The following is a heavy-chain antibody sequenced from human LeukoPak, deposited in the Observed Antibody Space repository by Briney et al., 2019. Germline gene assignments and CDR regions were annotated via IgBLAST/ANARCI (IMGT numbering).Heavy chain of an antibody. CDR2: ISYDGSNK. CDR1: GFTFSSYG. D-gene: IGHD5-24*01. Sequence: GGSLRLSCAASGFTFSSYGMHWVRQAPGKGLEWVAVISYDGSNKYYADSVKGRFTISRDNSKNTLYLQMNSLRAEDTAVYYCAKGSSDGYFDYWGQGTLVTVSS. CDR3: AKGSSDGYFDY. J-gene: IGHJ4*02. V-gene: IGHV3-30*18.